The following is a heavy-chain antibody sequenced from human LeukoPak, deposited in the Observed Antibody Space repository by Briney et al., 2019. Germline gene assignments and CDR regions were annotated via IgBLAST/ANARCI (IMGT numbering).Heavy chain of an antibody. V-gene: IGHV4-34*01. CDR3: ARGCHCCNSVFVYRGIAAAGVCDP. CDR1: GGSFSGYY. CDR2: INHSGST. D-gene: IGHD6-13*01. J-gene: IGHJ5*02. Sequence: PSETLSLTCAVYGGSFSGYYWSWIRQPPEKGLEWIGEINHSGSTNYNPSLKSRVTISVDTSKNQFSLKLSSVTAADTAVYYCARGCHCCNSVFVYRGIAAAGVCDPWGQGTLVTVSS.